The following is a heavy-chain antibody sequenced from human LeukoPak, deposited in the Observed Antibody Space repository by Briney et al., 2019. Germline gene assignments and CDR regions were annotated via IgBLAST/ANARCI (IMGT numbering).Heavy chain of an antibody. V-gene: IGHV1-46*01. CDR3: ARAGGFLEWFPIDY. Sequence: GASVKVSCKASGYTFTSYYMHWVRQAPGQGLEWMGIINPSGGSTSYAQKFQGRVTMTTGTSTSTAYMELRSLRSDDTAVYYCARAGGFLEWFPIDYWGQGTLVTVSS. D-gene: IGHD3-3*01. CDR1: GYTFTSYY. J-gene: IGHJ4*02. CDR2: INPSGGST.